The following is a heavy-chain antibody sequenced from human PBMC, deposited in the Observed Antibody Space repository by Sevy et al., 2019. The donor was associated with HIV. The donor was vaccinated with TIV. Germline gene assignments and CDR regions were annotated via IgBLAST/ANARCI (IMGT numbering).Heavy chain of an antibody. J-gene: IGHJ4*02. CDR3: AGEGQRGAAY. CDR2: ISSSGSTI. D-gene: IGHD6-13*01. V-gene: IGHV3-48*03. CDR1: GFTFSSYE. Sequence: GGSLRLSCAASGFTFSSYEMNWVRQAPGKGLEWVSYISSSGSTIYYADSVKGRFTISRDNAKNSLYLQMNSLRAEDTAVYYCAGEGQRGAAYWGQGTLVTVSS.